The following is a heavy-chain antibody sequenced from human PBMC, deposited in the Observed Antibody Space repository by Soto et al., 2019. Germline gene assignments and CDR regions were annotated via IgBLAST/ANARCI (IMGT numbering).Heavy chain of an antibody. J-gene: IGHJ3*02. CDR1: GLTLSSFW. V-gene: IGHV4-4*02. CDR2: IYHSGST. CDR3: ASKFGELLADAFDI. Sequence: SCAASGLTLSSFWMSWVRQAPGKGPEWIGEIYHSGSTNYNPSLKSRVTISVDKSKNQFSLKLSSVTAADTAVYYCASKFGELLADAFDIWGQATMVTVSS. D-gene: IGHD3-10*01.